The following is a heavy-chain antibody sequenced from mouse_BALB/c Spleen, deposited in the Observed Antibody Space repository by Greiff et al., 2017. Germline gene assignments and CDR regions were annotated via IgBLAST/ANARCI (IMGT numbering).Heavy chain of an antibody. CDR3: ASMITTGAY. V-gene: IGHV1S132*01. CDR2: IFPGTGTT. J-gene: IGHJ3*01. Sequence: QVQLQQSGAELVKPGASVKLSCKTSGYTFTSYWIQWVKQRPGQGLGWIGEIFPGTGTTYYNEKFKGKATLTIDTSSSTAYMQLSSLTSEDSAVYFCASMITTGAYWGQGTLVTVSA. D-gene: IGHD2-4*01. CDR1: GYTFTSYW.